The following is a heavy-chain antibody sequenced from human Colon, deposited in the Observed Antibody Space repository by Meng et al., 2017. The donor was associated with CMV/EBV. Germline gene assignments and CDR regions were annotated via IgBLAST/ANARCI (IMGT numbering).Heavy chain of an antibody. CDR3: ARGRGRITIFGTLNDLDY. CDR1: GGTFSSYA. Sequence: SVKVSCKASGGTFSSYAISWVRQAPGQGLEWMGGIIPIFGTANYAQKFQGRVTITTDESTSTAYMELSSLRSEDTAVYYCARGRGRITIFGTLNDLDYWGQGTLVTVSS. CDR2: IIPIFGTA. D-gene: IGHD3-3*01. J-gene: IGHJ4*02. V-gene: IGHV1-69*05.